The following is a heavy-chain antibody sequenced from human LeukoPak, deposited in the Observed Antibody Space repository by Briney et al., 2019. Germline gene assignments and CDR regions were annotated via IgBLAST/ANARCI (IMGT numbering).Heavy chain of an antibody. CDR2: IIPIPGIA. CDR1: GGTFSSYA. CDR3: ARDQSSIAAWDWFDP. J-gene: IGHJ5*02. D-gene: IGHD6-13*01. Sequence: GASVTVSCKASGGTFSSYAISWVRQAPGQGLEWMGRIIPIPGIANYAQKFQGRVTITADKSTSTAYMELSSLRSEDTAVYYCARDQSSIAAWDWFDPWGQGTLVTVSS. V-gene: IGHV1-69*04.